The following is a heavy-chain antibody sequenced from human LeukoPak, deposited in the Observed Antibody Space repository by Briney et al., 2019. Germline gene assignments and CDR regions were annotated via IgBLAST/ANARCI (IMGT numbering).Heavy chain of an antibody. D-gene: IGHD3-22*01. CDR2: IRSKAYGGTT. CDR1: GFTFSSYA. J-gene: IGHJ4*02. CDR3: TRGRDSSGYYACFDY. V-gene: IGHV3-49*04. Sequence: GGSLRLSCAASGFTFSSYAMSWVRQAPGKGLEWVGFIRSKAYGGTTEYAASVKGRFTISRDDSKSIAYLQMNSLKTEDTAVYYCTRGRDSSGYYACFDYWGQGTLVTVSS.